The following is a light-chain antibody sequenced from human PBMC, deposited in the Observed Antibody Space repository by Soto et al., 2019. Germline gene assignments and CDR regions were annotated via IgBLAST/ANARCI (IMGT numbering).Light chain of an antibody. CDR2: AAS. V-gene: IGKV1-6*01. Sequence: AIQMTQSPSSLSASVGDRVTITCRASQGIRNDLGWYQQKPGKAPKLLIYAASSLQSGVPARFSGSGSGTDFTLTISSRQPEDFATYYCLQDYNYPLTFGQGTKVEIK. CDR1: QGIRND. J-gene: IGKJ1*01. CDR3: LQDYNYPLT.